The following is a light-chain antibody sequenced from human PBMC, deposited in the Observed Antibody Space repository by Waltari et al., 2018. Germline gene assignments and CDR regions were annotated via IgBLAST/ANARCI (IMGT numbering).Light chain of an antibody. CDR3: QQTYSTSL. V-gene: IGKV1-39*01. J-gene: IGKJ2*01. Sequence: DMQMKQYPSSLSASVGDRITISCRASQNINTYINWYQQKPGKAPKLLIYAAINLQSGVPARFRGSGSGTDFSLTISSLQPEDSATYYCQQTYSTSLFGQGTKLEIK. CDR2: AAI. CDR1: QNINTY.